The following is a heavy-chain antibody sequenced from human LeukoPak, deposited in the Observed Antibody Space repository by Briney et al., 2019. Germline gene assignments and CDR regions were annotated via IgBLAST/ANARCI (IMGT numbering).Heavy chain of an antibody. CDR1: GGSISSSSYY. Sequence: SETLSLTCTVSGGSISSSSYYWGWIRQPPGKGLEWIGSIYYSGSTYYNPSLKSRVTISVDTSKNQFSLKLSSVTAADTAVYYCARHPQKGYSYGSLTGPYYYYYYMDVWGKGTTVTISS. CDR3: ARHPQKGYSYGSLTGPYYYYYYMDV. CDR2: IYYSGST. V-gene: IGHV4-39*01. D-gene: IGHD5-18*01. J-gene: IGHJ6*03.